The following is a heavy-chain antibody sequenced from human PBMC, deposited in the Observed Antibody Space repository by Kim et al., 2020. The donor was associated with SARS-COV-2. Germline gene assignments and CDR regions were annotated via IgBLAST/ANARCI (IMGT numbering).Heavy chain of an antibody. CDR2: INAGNGNT. CDR3: ARAGDSSGWSTEFDP. CDR1: GYTFTSYA. Sequence: ASVKVSCKASGYTFTSYAMHWVRQAPGQRLEWMGWINAGNGNTKYSQKFQGRGTITRDTSASTAYMELSSLRSEDTAVYYCARAGDSSGWSTEFDPWGQGTLVTVSS. V-gene: IGHV1-3*01. D-gene: IGHD6-19*01. J-gene: IGHJ5*02.